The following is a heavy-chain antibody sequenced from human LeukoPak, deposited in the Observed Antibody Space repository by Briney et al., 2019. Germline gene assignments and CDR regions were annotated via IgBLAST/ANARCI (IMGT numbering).Heavy chain of an antibody. CDR2: IKHDGSEK. CDR3: ATDRGWRTSGYYLYYFEY. V-gene: IGHV3-7*01. Sequence: GGSLRLSCTASGFTFSDYYMSWIRQAPGKGLEWVASIKHDGSEKYYVDSVRGRFTISRDNTMNSLYLQMSSLRAEDTAVYYCATDRGWRTSGYYLYYFEYWGQGTLVTFSS. CDR1: GFTFSDYY. J-gene: IGHJ4*02. D-gene: IGHD3-3*01.